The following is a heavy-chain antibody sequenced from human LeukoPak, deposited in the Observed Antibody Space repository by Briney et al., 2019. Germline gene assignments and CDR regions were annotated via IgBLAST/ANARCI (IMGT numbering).Heavy chain of an antibody. CDR1: GGSISSYY. J-gene: IGHJ5*02. Sequence: SETLSLTCTVSGGSISSYYWSWIRQPPGKGLEWIGYIYYSGSTNYNPSLKSRVTISVDTSKNQFSLKLSSVTAADAAVYYCVRLYEASGFDPWGQGTLVTVSS. V-gene: IGHV4-59*08. CDR2: IYYSGST. D-gene: IGHD2-8*01. CDR3: VRLYEASGFDP.